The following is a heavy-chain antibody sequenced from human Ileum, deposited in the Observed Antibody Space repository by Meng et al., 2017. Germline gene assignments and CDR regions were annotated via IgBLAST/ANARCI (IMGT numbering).Heavy chain of an antibody. Sequence: AQLQQWGAGRLKPSENPSPPCAVYGGSFSGYYWSWIRQPPGKGLEWIGEINHSGSTNYNPSLKSRVTISVDTSKNQFSLKLSSVTAADTAVYYCARNYYDSSGEDSNDYWGQGTLVTVSS. CDR2: INHSGST. V-gene: IGHV4-34*01. CDR1: GGSFSGYY. J-gene: IGHJ4*02. D-gene: IGHD3-22*01. CDR3: ARNYYDSSGEDSNDY.